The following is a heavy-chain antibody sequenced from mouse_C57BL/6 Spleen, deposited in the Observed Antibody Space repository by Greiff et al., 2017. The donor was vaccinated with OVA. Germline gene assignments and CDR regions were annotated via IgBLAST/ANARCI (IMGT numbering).Heavy chain of an antibody. D-gene: IGHD1-1*01. J-gene: IGHJ3*01. CDR1: GYSITSGYY. CDR3: ARAPYGSSYRSLAY. V-gene: IGHV3-6*01. Sequence: VQLKESGPGLVKPSQSLSLTCSVTGYSITSGYYWNWIRQFPGNKLEWMGYISYDGSNNYNPSLKNRISITRDTSKNQFFLKLNSVTTEDTATYYCARAPYGSSYRSLAYWGQGTLVTVSA. CDR2: ISYDGSN.